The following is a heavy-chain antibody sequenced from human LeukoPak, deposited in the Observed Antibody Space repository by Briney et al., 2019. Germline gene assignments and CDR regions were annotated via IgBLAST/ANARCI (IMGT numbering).Heavy chain of an antibody. CDR1: GFTFSSYA. CDR2: ISYDGSNK. Sequence: PGGSLRLSCAASGFTFSSYAMHWVRQAPGKGLEWVAVISYDGSNKYYADSVKGRFTISRGNSKNTLYLQMNSLRAEDTAVYYCARDEWNFDYWGQGTLVTVSS. CDR3: ARDEWNFDY. V-gene: IGHV3-30-3*01. J-gene: IGHJ4*02. D-gene: IGHD3-3*01.